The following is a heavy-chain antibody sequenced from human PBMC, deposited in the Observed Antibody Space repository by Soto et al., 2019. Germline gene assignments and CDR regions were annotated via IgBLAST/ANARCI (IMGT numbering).Heavy chain of an antibody. V-gene: IGHV4-4*07. CDR1: GASISSYY. J-gene: IGHJ6*02. CDR2: MYISGNT. D-gene: IGHD6-6*01. Sequence: SETLSLTCTVSGASISSYYWSWIRQPAGKRLEWIGRMYISGNTYYNLSLKSRVTISVDTSKNQLSLKLSSATAADTAVYYCARSMYSTSAQLYYGMDVWGQGTTVTVSS. CDR3: ARSMYSTSAQLYYGMDV.